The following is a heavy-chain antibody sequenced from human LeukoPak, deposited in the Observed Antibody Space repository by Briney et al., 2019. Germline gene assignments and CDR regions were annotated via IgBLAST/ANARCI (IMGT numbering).Heavy chain of an antibody. CDR1: GFIFSTYT. D-gene: IGHD6-6*01. V-gene: IGHV3-30*04. CDR3: ARGHQRSTSYYYNYYIDV. J-gene: IGHJ6*03. CDR2: ISYDGGNE. Sequence: GGSLRLSCAASGFIFSTYTIHWVRQAPGKGLEWVAIISYDGGNEYYADSVKGRFTISRDNSKDTLYLQMNSLRAEDTALYYCARGHQRSTSYYYNYYIDVWGKGTTVTVSS.